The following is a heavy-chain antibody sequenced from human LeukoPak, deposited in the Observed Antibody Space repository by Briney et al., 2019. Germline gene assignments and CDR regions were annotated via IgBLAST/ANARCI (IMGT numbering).Heavy chain of an antibody. CDR2: ISVSAGST. CDR1: GFTFSTYA. Sequence: GESLKISCAASGFTFSTYAMSWVRQAPGKGLEWVSAISVSAGSTYYADSVKGRFTISRDNSMNTLCLQMNSLRAEDTAVYYCATGSVRYSASWYSQEGDYWGQGTLVTVSS. D-gene: IGHD6-13*01. V-gene: IGHV3-23*01. CDR3: ATGSVRYSASWYSQEGDY. J-gene: IGHJ4*02.